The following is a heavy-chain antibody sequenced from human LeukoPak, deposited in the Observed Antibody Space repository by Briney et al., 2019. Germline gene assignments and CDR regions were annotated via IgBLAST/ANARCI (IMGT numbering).Heavy chain of an antibody. V-gene: IGHV3-15*01. CDR2: IKSETDGGTA. CDR3: LTTR. CDR1: GFIFSKVY. J-gene: IGHJ4*02. Sequence: PGGSLRLSCAASGFIFSKVYMSWVRQAPGKGLEWVGRIKSETDGGTADCAVPVTGRFTISRDDSKNTVYLQMNSLKIEDTGVYYCLTTRWGQGTLVTVSS.